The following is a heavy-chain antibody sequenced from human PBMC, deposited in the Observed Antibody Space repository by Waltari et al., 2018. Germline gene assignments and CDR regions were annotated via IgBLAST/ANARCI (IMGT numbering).Heavy chain of an antibody. CDR1: GGTFSSYA. D-gene: IGHD6-6*01. V-gene: IGHV1-69*10. CDR3: ARVAVRIAARYYGMDV. J-gene: IGHJ6*02. CDR2: IIPILGIA. Sequence: QVQLVQSGAEVKKPGSSVKVSCKASGGTFSSYAISWVRQAPGQGLEWMGGIIPILGIANYAQKFQGRVPITADKSTSTAYMELSSLRSEDTAVYYCARVAVRIAARYYGMDVWGQGTTVTVSS.